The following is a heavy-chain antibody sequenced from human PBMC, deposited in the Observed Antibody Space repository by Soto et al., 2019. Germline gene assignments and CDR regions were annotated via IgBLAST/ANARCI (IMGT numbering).Heavy chain of an antibody. CDR1: GFTFSSYS. Sequence: GGSLRLSCAASGFTFSSYSMNWVRQAPGKGLEWVSYISSSSSTIYYADSVKGRFTISRDNAKNSLYLQMNSLRAEDTAVYYCARDLLGYSYYELGNFDYWGQGTLVTVSS. CDR2: ISSSSSTI. J-gene: IGHJ4*02. V-gene: IGHV3-48*01. CDR3: ARDLLGYSYYELGNFDY. D-gene: IGHD5-18*01.